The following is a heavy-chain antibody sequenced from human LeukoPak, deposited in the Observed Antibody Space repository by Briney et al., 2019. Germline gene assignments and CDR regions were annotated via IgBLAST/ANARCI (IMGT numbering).Heavy chain of an antibody. J-gene: IGHJ4*02. CDR2: ISGSGDTI. Sequence: GGSLRLSCAASGFSFKTYAMTWVRQAPGKGLEWVSTISGSGDTIYYADSVKGRFTISRDNAKNSLYLQMNSLRAEDTAVYYCARGDSGSYYFDYWGQGTLVTVSS. D-gene: IGHD1-26*01. CDR1: GFSFKTYA. CDR3: ARGDSGSYYFDY. V-gene: IGHV3-48*03.